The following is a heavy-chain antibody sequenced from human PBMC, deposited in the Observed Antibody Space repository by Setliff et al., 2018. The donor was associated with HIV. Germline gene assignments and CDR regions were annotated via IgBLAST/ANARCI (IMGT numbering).Heavy chain of an antibody. CDR2: IRSTAYGGTI. V-gene: IGHV3-49*04. CDR1: GFTFGDYA. D-gene: IGHD4-17*01. CDR3: IRDSVNNVQH. Sequence: GGSLRLSCTASGFTFGDYAMTWVRQAPGKGLEWVGFIRSTAYGGTIEYAASVKGRFTISRDDSKSIAYLQMNSLKTEDTAVYYCIRDSVNNVQHWGQGTLVTVLL. J-gene: IGHJ1*01.